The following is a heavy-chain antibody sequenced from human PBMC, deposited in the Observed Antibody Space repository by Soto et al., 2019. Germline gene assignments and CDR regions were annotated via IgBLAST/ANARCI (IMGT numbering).Heavy chain of an antibody. CDR3: ARDLATTLTSGAWFDF. V-gene: IGHV3-21*01. CDR1: GFTFNIYS. Sequence: RGSLRLSCAASGFTFNIYSMNWVRQAPGKGLEWVSSISDSGNYIYYADSVKGRFTISRDNAKSSLYLQMNTLRAEDTGVYYCARDLATTLTSGAWFDFWGQGTPVTVSS. J-gene: IGHJ4*02. CDR2: ISDSGNYI. D-gene: IGHD4-17*01.